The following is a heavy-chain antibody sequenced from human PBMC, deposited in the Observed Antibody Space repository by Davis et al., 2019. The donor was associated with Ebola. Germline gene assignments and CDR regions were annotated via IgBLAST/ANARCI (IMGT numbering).Heavy chain of an antibody. V-gene: IGHV4-59*06. CDR1: GGSISSYY. CDR3: ARVAGRFGELWHSQRHYYYYYGMDV. Sequence: PSETLSLTCTVSGGSISSYYWSWIRQHPGKGLEWIGYIYYSGSTYYNPSLKSRVTISVDTSKNQFSLKLSSVTAADTAVYYCARVAGRFGELWHSQRHYYYYYGMDVWGQGTTVTVSS. J-gene: IGHJ6*02. D-gene: IGHD3-10*01. CDR2: IYYSGST.